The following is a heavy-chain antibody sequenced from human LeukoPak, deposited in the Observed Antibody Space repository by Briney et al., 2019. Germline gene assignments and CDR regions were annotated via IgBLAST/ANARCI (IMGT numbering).Heavy chain of an antibody. CDR1: GGTFSGYA. D-gene: IGHD6-6*01. Sequence: SVKVSCKASGGTFSGYAISWVRQAPGQGLEWMGRIIPILGIANYAQKFQGRVTITADKSTSTAYMELSSLRSEDTAVYYCARDRGSGIAALHGKYFDYWGQGTLVTVSS. CDR2: IIPILGIA. V-gene: IGHV1-69*04. J-gene: IGHJ4*02. CDR3: ARDRGSGIAALHGKYFDY.